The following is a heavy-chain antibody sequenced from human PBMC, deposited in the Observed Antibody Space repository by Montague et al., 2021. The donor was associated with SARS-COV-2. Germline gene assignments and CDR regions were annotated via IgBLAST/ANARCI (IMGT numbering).Heavy chain of an antibody. Sequence: SETVSLTCAISGGSASGYYWAWIRQPPGKGLEWIGYMYYTGTSNYNPSLKSRVSMSIDTSKNHFSLNLTSVAAADTGVYYCARGLGYTSMFRFFDYWGHGAQVTVSS. V-gene: IGHV4-59*02. CDR1: GGSASGYY. CDR2: MYYTGTS. J-gene: IGHJ4*01. CDR3: ARGLGYTSMFRFFDY. D-gene: IGHD2-2*02.